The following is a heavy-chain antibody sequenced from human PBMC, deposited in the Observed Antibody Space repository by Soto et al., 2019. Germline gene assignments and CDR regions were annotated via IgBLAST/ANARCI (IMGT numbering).Heavy chain of an antibody. CDR1: GFTFSSYA. V-gene: IGHV3-30-3*01. Sequence: QVQLVESGGGVVQPGRSLRLSCAASGFTFSSYAMHLVRQAPGKGLEWVAVISYDGSNKYYADSVKGRFTISRDNSKNTLYLQMNSLRAEDTAVYYCARDGSSSYVPDRRNWYFDLWGRGTLVTVSS. J-gene: IGHJ2*01. D-gene: IGHD6-13*01. CDR3: ARDGSSSYVPDRRNWYFDL. CDR2: ISYDGSNK.